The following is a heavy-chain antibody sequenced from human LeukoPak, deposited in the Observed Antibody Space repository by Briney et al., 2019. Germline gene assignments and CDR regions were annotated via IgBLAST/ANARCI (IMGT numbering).Heavy chain of an antibody. Sequence: SETLSLTCTVSGGSISRHYWSWIRQPPGKGLEWIGYIYYSGSTNYNHALTGRVPISVDTSKDQFSLKLSPATAADPAVYYCARVGVLRYFDWLSGMYYFDYWGQGTLVTVSS. J-gene: IGHJ4*02. V-gene: IGHV4-59*11. CDR1: GGSISRHY. CDR2: IYYSGST. CDR3: ARVGVLRYFDWLSGMYYFDY. D-gene: IGHD3-9*01.